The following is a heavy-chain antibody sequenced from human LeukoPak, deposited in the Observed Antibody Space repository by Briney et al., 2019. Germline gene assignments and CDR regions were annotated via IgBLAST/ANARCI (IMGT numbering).Heavy chain of an antibody. CDR1: GDTFGSYA. Sequence: ASVKVSCKASGDTFGSYAISWVRQAPGQGLEWMGGIIPIFGTANYAQKFQGRVTITADKSTSTAYMELSSLRSEDTAVYYCVPARSGSSGSYSDYWGQGTLVTVSS. J-gene: IGHJ4*02. CDR2: IIPIFGTA. CDR3: VPARSGSSGSYSDY. V-gene: IGHV1-69*06. D-gene: IGHD1-26*01.